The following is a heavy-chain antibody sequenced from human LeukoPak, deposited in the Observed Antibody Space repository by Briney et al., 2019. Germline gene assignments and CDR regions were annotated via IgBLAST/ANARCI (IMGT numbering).Heavy chain of an antibody. J-gene: IGHJ4*02. D-gene: IGHD6-19*01. V-gene: IGHV3-48*04. Sequence: PGGSLRLSCAASGFTFSSYSMNWVRQAPGKGLEWVSYISSSSSTIYYADSVKGRFTISRDNAKNSLYLQMNSLRAEDTAVYYCARVIGYSSGWPFDYWGQGTLVTVSS. CDR3: ARVIGYSSGWPFDY. CDR2: ISSSSSTI. CDR1: GFTFSSYS.